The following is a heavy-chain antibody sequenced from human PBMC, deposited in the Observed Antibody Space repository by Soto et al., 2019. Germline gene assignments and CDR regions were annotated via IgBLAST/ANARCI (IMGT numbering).Heavy chain of an antibody. Sequence: QAGGSLRLSCAASGFTFSSYSMNWVRQAPGKGLEWVSYISSRYSTVYYADSVKGRFTISRDNAKNSLYLQMNSLRDEDTAVYYCARSSLYCSGGSCYSYYFDYWGQGTLVTVSS. CDR2: ISSRYSTV. CDR3: ARSSLYCSGGSCYSYYFDY. J-gene: IGHJ4*02. D-gene: IGHD2-15*01. V-gene: IGHV3-48*02. CDR1: GFTFSSYS.